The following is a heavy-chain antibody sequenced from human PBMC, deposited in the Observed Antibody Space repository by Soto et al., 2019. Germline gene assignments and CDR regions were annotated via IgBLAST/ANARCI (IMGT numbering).Heavy chain of an antibody. Sequence: ASVKVSCKASGYTFTSSYIHWVRQAPGQGLEWMGIINPMGGSTNYAQKFQGRVTVTRDTSASTVYMELSSLRSEDTAVYYCARDTLPSDVWGQGTTVTVSS. D-gene: IGHD2-15*01. CDR3: ARDTLPSDV. V-gene: IGHV1-46*01. J-gene: IGHJ6*02. CDR1: GYTFTSSY. CDR2: INPMGGST.